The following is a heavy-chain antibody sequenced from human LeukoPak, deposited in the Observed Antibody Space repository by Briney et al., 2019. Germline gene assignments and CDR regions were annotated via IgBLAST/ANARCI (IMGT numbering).Heavy chain of an antibody. CDR1: GVSISSGGYY. Sequence: SETLSLTCAVSGVSISSGGYYWSWIRQHPGKGLEWIGYIYYSGSTYYNPSLKSRVTISVDTSKNQFSLKLSSVTAADTAVYYCARGEITMIVVVPPDYWGQGTLVTVSS. J-gene: IGHJ4*02. D-gene: IGHD3-22*01. CDR3: ARGEITMIVVVPPDY. CDR2: IYYSGST. V-gene: IGHV4-31*11.